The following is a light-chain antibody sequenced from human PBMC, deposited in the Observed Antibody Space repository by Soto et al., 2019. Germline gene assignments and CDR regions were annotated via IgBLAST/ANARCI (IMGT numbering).Light chain of an antibody. CDR2: GAS. Sequence: VVLTQSPATLSLSPGEPATLSCRASRDVYINALAWYQQKPGQAPRLLIYGASSRATGIPDRFSGSGSGTDFTLTISRLEPEDFAVYYCQQYGSSPRTFGQGTKVVIK. CDR1: RDVYINA. V-gene: IGKV3-20*01. CDR3: QQYGSSPRT. J-gene: IGKJ1*01.